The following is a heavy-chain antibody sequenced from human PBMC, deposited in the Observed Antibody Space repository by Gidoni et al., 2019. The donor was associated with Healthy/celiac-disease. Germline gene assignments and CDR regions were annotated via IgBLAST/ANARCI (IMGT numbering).Heavy chain of an antibody. V-gene: IGHV2-70*04. D-gene: IGHD2-15*01. J-gene: IGHJ1*01. CDR1: GFSLSPSGMR. CDR3: ARLDCSGGSCYFQH. CDR2: IDWDDDK. Sequence: QVTLKESGPALVKPTQTLTLTCTFSGFSLSPSGMRVSWIRQPPGKPLEWLARIDWDDDKFYTTSLKTRLTISKVTSKNQVVLTMTNMDPVDTGTYYCARLDCSGGSCYFQHWGQGTLVTVSS.